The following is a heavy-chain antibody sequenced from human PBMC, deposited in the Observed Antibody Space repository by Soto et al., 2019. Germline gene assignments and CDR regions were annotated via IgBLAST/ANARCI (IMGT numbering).Heavy chain of an antibody. D-gene: IGHD6-25*01. Sequence: SETLSLTCTVSGGSISSYYWSWIRQPPGKGLEWIGYIYYSGSTNYNPSLKSRVTISVDTSKKQFSLKLTAVTAADTAVYYCARVVRLVRPYYMDVWGKGTTVTVSS. CDR3: ARVVRLVRPYYMDV. V-gene: IGHV4-59*01. J-gene: IGHJ6*03. CDR2: IYYSGST. CDR1: GGSISSYY.